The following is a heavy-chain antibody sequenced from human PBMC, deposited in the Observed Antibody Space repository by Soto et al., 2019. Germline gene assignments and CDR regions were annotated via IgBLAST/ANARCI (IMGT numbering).Heavy chain of an antibody. CDR3: ARHVYYDILTGSGKFDY. CDR1: GGSISSYY. J-gene: IGHJ4*02. CDR2: IYYSGST. V-gene: IGHV4-59*08. Sequence: SETLSLTCTVSGGSISSYYWSWIRQPPGKGLEWIGYIYYSGSTNYNPSLKSRVTISVDTSKNQFSLKLSSVTAADTAVYYCARHVYYDILTGSGKFDYWGQGTLVTVSS. D-gene: IGHD3-9*01.